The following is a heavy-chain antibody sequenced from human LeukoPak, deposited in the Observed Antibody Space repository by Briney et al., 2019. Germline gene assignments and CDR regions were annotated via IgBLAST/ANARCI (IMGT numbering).Heavy chain of an antibody. CDR2: ISWNSGSI. Sequence: GGSLRLSCAASGFTFDDYAMHWVRQAQGKGLEWVSGISWNSGSIGYADSVKGRFTISRDNAKNSLYLQMNSLRAEDTALYYCAKDRKSMAWGYFDLWGRGTLVTVSS. V-gene: IGHV3-9*01. J-gene: IGHJ2*01. CDR3: AKDRKSMAWGYFDL. CDR1: GFTFDDYA. D-gene: IGHD1-26*01.